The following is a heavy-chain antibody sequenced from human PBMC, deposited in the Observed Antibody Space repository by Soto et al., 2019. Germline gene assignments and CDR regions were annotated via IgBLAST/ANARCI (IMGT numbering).Heavy chain of an antibody. V-gene: IGHV4-34*01. CDR2: INHSGST. CDR1: GGSFSGYY. D-gene: IGHD3-22*01. Sequence: SETLSLTCAVYGGSFSGYYWSWIRQPPGKGLEWIGEINHSGSTNYNPSLKSRVTISVDTSKNQFSLKLSSVTAADTAVYYCTGVIENYYGMDVWGQGTTVTVSS. J-gene: IGHJ6*02. CDR3: TGVIENYYGMDV.